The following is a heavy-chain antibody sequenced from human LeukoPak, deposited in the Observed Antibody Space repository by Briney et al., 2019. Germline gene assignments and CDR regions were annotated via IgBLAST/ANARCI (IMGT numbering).Heavy chain of an antibody. CDR1: GGSISSYY. CDR2: IYYSGST. V-gene: IGHV4-30-4*08. Sequence: PSETLSLTCTVSGGSISSYYWSWIRQPPGKGLEWIGYIYYSGSTYYNPSLKSRVTISVDTSKNQFSLKLSSVTAADTAVYYCARVRSTVTTRFNFDYWGQGTLVTVSS. J-gene: IGHJ4*02. CDR3: ARVRSTVTTRFNFDY. D-gene: IGHD4-17*01.